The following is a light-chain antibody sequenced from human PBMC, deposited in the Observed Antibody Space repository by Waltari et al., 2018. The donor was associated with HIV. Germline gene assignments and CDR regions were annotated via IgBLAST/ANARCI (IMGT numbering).Light chain of an antibody. CDR2: ENT. CDR1: SSNLGKHY. CDR3: ETWDSSLSAGV. V-gene: IGLV1-51*02. Sequence: QSVLPQPPSVSAAPGQRVTISCSVSSSNLGKHYFTWYHQVPRTAPKLPIYENTKRPSGIPDRFSGSKSGTSATLGITGLQTGDEADYYCETWDSSLSAGVFGGGTKVTVL. J-gene: IGLJ2*01.